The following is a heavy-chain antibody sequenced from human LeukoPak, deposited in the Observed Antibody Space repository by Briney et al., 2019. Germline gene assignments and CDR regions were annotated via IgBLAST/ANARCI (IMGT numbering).Heavy chain of an antibody. J-gene: IGHJ4*02. V-gene: IGHV4-31*02. CDR3: AREGYNRLDY. CDR2: MSYSGSI. CDR1: GGSISSSGYY. Sequence: SETLSLTRTVSGGSISSSGYYWTWIRQLPGTGLDWIGYMSYSGSISYNPSLKSRVIISVDTSKNQLSLKLSSVTAADTAVYYCAREGYNRLDYWGQGTLVTVSS. D-gene: IGHD5-24*01.